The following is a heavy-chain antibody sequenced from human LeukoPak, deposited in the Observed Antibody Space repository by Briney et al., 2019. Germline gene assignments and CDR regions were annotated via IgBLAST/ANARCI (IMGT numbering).Heavy chain of an antibody. CDR2: IYTSGST. Sequence: PSETLSLTCTVSGGSISSYYWSWIRQPAGKGLEWIGRIYTSGSTNYNPSLKSRVTMSVDTSKNQFSLKLSSVTAADTAVYYCARDLWPEAYSSGRRGYYYYYMDVWGKGTTVTVSS. D-gene: IGHD6-19*01. CDR1: GGSISSYY. V-gene: IGHV4-4*07. CDR3: ARDLWPEAYSSGRRGYYYYYMDV. J-gene: IGHJ6*03.